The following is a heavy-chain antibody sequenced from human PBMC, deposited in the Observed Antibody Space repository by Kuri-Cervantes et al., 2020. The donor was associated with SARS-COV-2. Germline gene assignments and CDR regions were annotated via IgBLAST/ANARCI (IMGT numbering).Heavy chain of an antibody. CDR1: GSTFSCYA. CDR3: SKEGRVRRVADY. J-gene: IGHJ4*02. CDR2: ISGSGGST. Sequence: GESLEISCAASGSTFSCYAMSWVRQAPGKGLEWVSAISGSGGSTYYADSVKGRFTISRDNSKNTLYLQMNSLRAEDTAVYYWSKEGRVRRVADYWGQGTLVTVSS. D-gene: IGHD2-15*01. V-gene: IGHV3-23*01.